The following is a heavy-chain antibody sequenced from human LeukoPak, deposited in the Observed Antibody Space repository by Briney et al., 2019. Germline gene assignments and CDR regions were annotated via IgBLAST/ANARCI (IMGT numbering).Heavy chain of an antibody. Sequence: SETLSLTCAVYGGSFRGYYWSWIRQSPGKGLEWIGEIDHTGRPKNSPSLKSRVTISVDTSKNQFSLKLSSVTAADTAVYYCARGPPSDYDSSGYYHFDYWGQGTLVTVSS. CDR2: IDHTGRP. V-gene: IGHV4-34*01. D-gene: IGHD3-22*01. CDR3: ARGPPSDYDSSGYYHFDY. CDR1: GGSFRGYY. J-gene: IGHJ4*02.